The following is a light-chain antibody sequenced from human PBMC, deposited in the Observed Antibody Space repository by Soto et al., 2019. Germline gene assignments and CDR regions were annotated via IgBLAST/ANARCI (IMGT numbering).Light chain of an antibody. CDR3: SSYAGTSVV. V-gene: IGLV2-11*01. CDR1: SSDVGGYKF. J-gene: IGLJ2*01. CDR2: DVS. Sequence: QSAPTQPRSVSGSPGQSITISCTGTSSDVGGYKFVCWYQQHPGKVPKLMIYDVSRRPSGVPDRFSGSKSGNTASLTISGLQAEDEADYYCSSYAGTSVVFGGGTKLTVL.